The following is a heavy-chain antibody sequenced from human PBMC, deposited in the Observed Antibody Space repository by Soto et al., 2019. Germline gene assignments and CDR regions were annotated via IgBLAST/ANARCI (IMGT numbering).Heavy chain of an antibody. J-gene: IGHJ4*02. D-gene: IGHD1-1*01. Sequence: GGSLRLSCAASGFNFNNYWMYWVRQAPGEGLMWVSHINDYGTIARYTDSVKGRFTISRDNAKSVLYLQMNSLRADDTAVYYCARRYSGNDFPDYWGQGALVTVSS. CDR1: GFNFNNYW. CDR2: INDYGTIA. CDR3: ARRYSGNDFPDY. V-gene: IGHV3-74*01.